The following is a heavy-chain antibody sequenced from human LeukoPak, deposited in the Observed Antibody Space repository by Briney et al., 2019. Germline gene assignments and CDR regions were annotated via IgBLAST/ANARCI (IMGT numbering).Heavy chain of an antibody. V-gene: IGHV4-59*11. J-gene: IGHJ4*02. CDR2: IYHSGST. Sequence: SETLSLTCTVSGGSITSHYWSWIRQPPGKGLEWIGYIYHSGSTNYNPSLKSRVTISLDTSKNQFSLKLSSVTAADTAVYYCARTSYYYDSSGYSHPFFDYWGQGALVTVSS. D-gene: IGHD3-22*01. CDR1: GGSITSHY. CDR3: ARTSYYYDSSGYSHPFFDY.